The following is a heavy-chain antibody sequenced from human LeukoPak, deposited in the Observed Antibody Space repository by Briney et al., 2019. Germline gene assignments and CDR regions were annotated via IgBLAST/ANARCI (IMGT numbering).Heavy chain of an antibody. J-gene: IGHJ4*02. V-gene: IGHV4-59*01. CDR2: IYYSGST. CDR1: GGSISSYY. CDR3: ARVGPYYYDSSGYFDY. Sequence: SETLSLTCTVSGGSISSYYWSWIRQPPGKGLEWIGYIYYSGSTNYNPSLKSRVTISVDTSKNQFSLKLSSVTAADTAVYYRARVGPYYYDSSGYFDYWGQGTLVTVSS. D-gene: IGHD3-22*01.